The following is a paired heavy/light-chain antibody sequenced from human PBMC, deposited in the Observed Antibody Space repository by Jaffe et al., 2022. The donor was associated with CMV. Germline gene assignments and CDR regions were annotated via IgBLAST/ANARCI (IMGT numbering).Heavy chain of an antibody. J-gene: IGHJ4*02. Sequence: QVQLVQSGAEVKKPGSSVKVSCKASGGTFSSYAISWVRQAPGQGLEWMGGIIPIFGTANYAQKFQGRVTITADESTSTAYMELSSLRSEDTAVYYCARAKTSIAARRSGHYFDYWGQGTLVTVSS. D-gene: IGHD6-6*01. CDR3: ARAKTSIAARRSGHYFDY. V-gene: IGHV1-69*01. CDR1: GGTFSSYA. CDR2: IIPIFGTA.
Light chain of an antibody. J-gene: IGLJ3*02. CDR2: DVS. Sequence: QSALTQPRSVSGSPGQSVTISCTGTSSDVGGYNYVSWYQQHPGKAPKLMIYDVSKRPSGVPDRFSGSKSGNTASLTISGLQAEDEADYYCCSYAGSYTGWVFGGGTKLTVL. CDR1: SSDVGGYNY. V-gene: IGLV2-11*01. CDR3: CSYAGSYTGWV.